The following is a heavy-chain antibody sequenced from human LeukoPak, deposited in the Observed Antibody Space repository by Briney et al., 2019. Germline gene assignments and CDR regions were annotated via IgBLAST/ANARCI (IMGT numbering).Heavy chain of an antibody. D-gene: IGHD3-22*01. CDR3: ARDQVYYDSSGLDAFDI. CDR1: GGSISSSNW. Sequence: PSETLSLTCAVSGGSISSSNWWSWVRQPPGEGLEWIGEIYHSGSTKYNPSLKSRVTISVDKSKNQFSLKLSSVTAADTAVYYCARDQVYYDSSGLDAFDIWGQGTMVTVSS. V-gene: IGHV4-4*02. CDR2: IYHSGST. J-gene: IGHJ3*02.